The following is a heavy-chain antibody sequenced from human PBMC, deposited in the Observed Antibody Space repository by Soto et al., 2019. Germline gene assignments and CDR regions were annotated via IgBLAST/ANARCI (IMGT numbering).Heavy chain of an antibody. D-gene: IGHD2-15*01. J-gene: IGHJ1*01. CDR2: ISGSGGST. CDR3: AKDPRYCSGGSCYFEYFQH. CDR1: GFTFSSYA. Sequence: EVQLLESGGGLVQPGGSLRLSCAASGFTFSSYAMSWVRQAPGKGLEWVSAISGSGGSTYYADSVKGRFTISRDNSKNPLYLQMNSLRAEDTAVYYCAKDPRYCSGGSCYFEYFQHWGQGTLVTVSS. V-gene: IGHV3-23*01.